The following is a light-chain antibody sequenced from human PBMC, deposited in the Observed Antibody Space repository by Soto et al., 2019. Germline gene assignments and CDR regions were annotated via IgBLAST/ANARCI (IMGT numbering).Light chain of an antibody. V-gene: IGKV1-39*01. CDR2: AAS. J-gene: IGKJ2*01. CDR3: QQSYNTPYT. CDR1: QSISSY. Sequence: DIQMTQSPSSLSASVGDRVTITCRASQSISSYLNWYQQKPGKAPKLLIYAASSLQSGVPSRFSGSGPGTDFTLTISSLQPEDFATYYCQQSYNTPYTFGQGTKVDIK.